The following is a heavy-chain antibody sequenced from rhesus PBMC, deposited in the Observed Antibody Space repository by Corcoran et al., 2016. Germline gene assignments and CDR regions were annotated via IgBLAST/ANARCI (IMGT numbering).Heavy chain of an antibody. CDR2: IRNKANCGTA. V-gene: IGHV3S22*01. CDR1: GFRFSAYF. D-gene: IGHD2-21*01. J-gene: IGHJ5-1*01. CDR3: ARRKGGYTVFDV. Sequence: EVQLVESGGGLVQPGGSLRLSWAAPGFRFSAYFMRWVRQAPGKGPGWGGFIRNKANCGTADYAASVKGRFTISRDDSKSIASLQMNSLKTEDTAVYYCARRKGGYTVFDVWGPGVLVTVSS.